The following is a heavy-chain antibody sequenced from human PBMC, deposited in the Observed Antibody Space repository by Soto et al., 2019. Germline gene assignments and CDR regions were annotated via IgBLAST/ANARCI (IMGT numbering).Heavy chain of an antibody. Sequence: PSETLSLTCTVSGGSISSGGYYWSWIRQHPGKGLEWIGYIYYSGSTYYNPSLKSRVTISVDTSKNQFSLKLSSVTAADTAVYYCAREASSTSHFFDYWGQGTLVTVSS. CDR1: GGSISSGGYY. CDR2: IYYSGST. CDR3: AREASSTSHFFDY. D-gene: IGHD2-2*01. V-gene: IGHV4-31*03. J-gene: IGHJ4*02.